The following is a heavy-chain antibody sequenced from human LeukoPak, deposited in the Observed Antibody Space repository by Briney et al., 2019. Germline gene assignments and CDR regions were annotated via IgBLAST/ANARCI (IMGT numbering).Heavy chain of an antibody. Sequence: SETLSLTCNVSGGPINNYYWGWLRQSPGKGLEWIASVYYSGSTDYNPPLKSRVTISLDKSKHHFSLSLTSVTAADTAVYYCAREWRGAFFDYWGQGTPVTVSS. V-gene: IGHV4-59*01. J-gene: IGHJ4*02. CDR2: VYYSGST. CDR1: GGPINNYY. D-gene: IGHD1-26*01. CDR3: AREWRGAFFDY.